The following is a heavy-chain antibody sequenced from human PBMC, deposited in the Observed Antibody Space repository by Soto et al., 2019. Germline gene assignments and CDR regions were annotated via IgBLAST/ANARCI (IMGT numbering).Heavy chain of an antibody. Sequence: QIQLAQSGAEVRKTGSSVEISCKASGYNFTYRYLHWVRQAPGQALEWMGWITPFNGNSKYAQKFHDRVTFTSDGSRSTAYMELSGLISADTGIYYCVCLFASYGLDVWGQGTTVSVSS. V-gene: IGHV1-45*02. J-gene: IGHJ6*02. D-gene: IGHD3-3*01. CDR1: GYNFTYRY. CDR3: VCLFASYGLDV. CDR2: ITPFNGNS.